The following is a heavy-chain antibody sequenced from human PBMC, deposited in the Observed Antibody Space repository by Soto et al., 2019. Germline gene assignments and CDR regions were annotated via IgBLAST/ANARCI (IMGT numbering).Heavy chain of an antibody. D-gene: IGHD2-15*01. Sequence: PGKGLEWVAVISYDGSNIYYADSEKGRFTIYRDNAKNTLYRQMNRLRAEDTAVYFFFQAEDGIRDTVPVSAFLLNRSSDL. J-gene: IGHJ2*01. V-gene: IGHV3-33*05. CDR2: ISYDGSNI. CDR3: FQAEDGIRDTVPVSAFLLNRSSDL.